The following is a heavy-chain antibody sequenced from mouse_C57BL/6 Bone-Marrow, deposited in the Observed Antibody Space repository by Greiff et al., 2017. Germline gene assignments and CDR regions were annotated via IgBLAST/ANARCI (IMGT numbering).Heavy chain of an antibody. CDR1: GYSFTDYN. Sequence: VHVKQSGPELVKPGASVKISCKASGYSFTDYNMNWVKQSNGKSLEWIGVINPNYGTTSYNQKFKGKATLTVDQSSSTAYMQLNSLTSEDSAVYYCARSITTVVGASMDYWGQGTSVTVSS. D-gene: IGHD1-1*01. CDR3: ARSITTVVGASMDY. J-gene: IGHJ4*01. V-gene: IGHV1-39*01. CDR2: INPNYGTT.